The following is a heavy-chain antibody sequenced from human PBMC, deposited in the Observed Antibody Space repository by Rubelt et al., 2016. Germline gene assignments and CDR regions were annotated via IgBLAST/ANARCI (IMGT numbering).Heavy chain of an antibody. Sequence: QVQLVQSGAEVKRPGASVKVSCKASGYPFATYAMHWVRQAPGQRLEWMGWIDAGNGEPKYSINLQGRITFTRDTSASTAYMELSSLRSEDSAVYYCARFALPAVTTAYYYYALDVWGQGTTVTVSS. V-gene: IGHV1-3*01. D-gene: IGHD4-17*01. J-gene: IGHJ6*02. CDR2: IDAGNGEP. CDR3: ARFALPAVTTAYYYYALDV. CDR1: GYPFATYA.